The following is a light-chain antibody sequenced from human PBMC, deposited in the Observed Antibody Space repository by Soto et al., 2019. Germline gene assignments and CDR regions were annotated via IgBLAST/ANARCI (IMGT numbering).Light chain of an antibody. CDR3: GTWDNSLSVGA. J-gene: IGLJ2*01. CDR1: SSNIGNNY. V-gene: IGLV1-51*01. CDR2: DNN. Sequence: QPVLTQPPSVSAAPGQKVTISCSGSSSNIGNNYVSWYQQLPGTAPRLLIYDNNKRPSGIPDRFSGSKSGTSATLDISGLQTGDEADYYCGTWDNSLSVGAFGGGTKLTVL.